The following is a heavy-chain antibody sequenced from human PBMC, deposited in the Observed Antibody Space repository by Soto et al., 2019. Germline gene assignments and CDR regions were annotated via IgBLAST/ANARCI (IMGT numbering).Heavy chain of an antibody. CDR3: TRVAAKGMVKYYSMDV. V-gene: IGHV3-49*04. CDR2: IRSKAYGGTT. Sequence: PGGSLRLSCTVSGFTFGDYIMSWVRQAPGKGLEWVGFIRSKAYGGTTEYAASVKGRFTISRDDSKSIAYLEMNSLKTEDTAVYYCTRVAAKGMVKYYSMDVWGQGTTVTVSS. D-gene: IGHD2-15*01. CDR1: GFTFGDYI. J-gene: IGHJ6*02.